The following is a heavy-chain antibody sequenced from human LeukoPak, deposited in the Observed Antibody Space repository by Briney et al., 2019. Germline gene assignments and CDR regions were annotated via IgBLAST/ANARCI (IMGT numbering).Heavy chain of an antibody. CDR1: GFPFSSYA. V-gene: IGHV3-30-3*01. D-gene: IGHD2-2*01. CDR2: IYYDGSNK. Sequence: QPGGPLRLSCAASGFPFSSYAMHGVRKAPGKGLEGVAVIYYDGSNKYYADSVKGRFTISRDNSKNTLYLQMNSLRAEDTAVYYCARFRAAYCSSTSCQKVNDYWGQGTLVTVSS. J-gene: IGHJ4*02. CDR3: ARFRAAYCSSTSCQKVNDY.